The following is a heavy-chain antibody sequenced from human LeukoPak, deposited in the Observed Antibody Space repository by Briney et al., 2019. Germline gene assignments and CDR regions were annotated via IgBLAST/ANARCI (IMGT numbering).Heavy chain of an antibody. V-gene: IGHV4-39*01. D-gene: IGHD3-3*01. CDR2: IYYSGST. Sequence: PSETLSLTCTVSGGSISSSSYYWGWIRQPPGKGLEWIGSIYYSGSTYYNPSLKSRVTISVDTSKNQFSLKLSSVTAADTAVYYCARGPRTIFGVVIMHYWGQGTLVTVSS. CDR3: ARGPRTIFGVVIMHY. CDR1: GGSISSSSYY. J-gene: IGHJ4*02.